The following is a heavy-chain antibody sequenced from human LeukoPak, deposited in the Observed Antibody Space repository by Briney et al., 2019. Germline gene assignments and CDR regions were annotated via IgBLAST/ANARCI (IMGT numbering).Heavy chain of an antibody. CDR3: ASGPYFVVVPAARDY. V-gene: IGHV3-21*01. CDR2: ISSSSSYI. D-gene: IGHD2-2*01. Sequence: GGSLRLSCVASGFTFSSYSMNWVRQAPGKGLEWVSSISSSSSYIYYADSVKGRFTISRDNAKNSLYLQMNSLRAEDTAEYYCASGPYFVVVPAARDYWGQGTLVTVSS. J-gene: IGHJ4*02. CDR1: GFTFSSYS.